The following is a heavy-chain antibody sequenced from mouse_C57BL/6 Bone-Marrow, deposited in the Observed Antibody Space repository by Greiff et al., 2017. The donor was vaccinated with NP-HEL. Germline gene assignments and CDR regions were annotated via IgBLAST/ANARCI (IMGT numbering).Heavy chain of an antibody. Sequence: EVQLVESGPGLVKPSQSLSLTCSVTGYSITSGYYWNWIRQFPGNKLGGVGHISYDGSNNYNPSLKNQITFTRDTSKNQFFLKLNSVTTEDTATYYCAREDDQGPYWYFDVWGSGPTITVTA. CDR2: ISYDGSN. CDR3: AREDDQGPYWYFDV. D-gene: IGHD2-3*01. V-gene: IGHV3-6*01. CDR1: GYSITSGYY. J-gene: IGHJ1*01.